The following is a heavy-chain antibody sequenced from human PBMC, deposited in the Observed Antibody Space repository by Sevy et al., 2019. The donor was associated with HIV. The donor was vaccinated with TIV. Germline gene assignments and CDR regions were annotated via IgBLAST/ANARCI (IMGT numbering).Heavy chain of an antibody. Sequence: ASVKVSCKTSGYTFIKHPLSWVRQAPGQGLEWMGCIRTYNGKTKYAQKFQGRATMTTDTSTSTAYMELRSLSTDDTAVYYCARDSDGSGRYSLDYFDSWGQGTLVTVSS. CDR1: GYTFIKHP. D-gene: IGHD3-22*01. J-gene: IGHJ4*02. CDR2: IRTYNGKT. CDR3: ARDSDGSGRYSLDYFDS. V-gene: IGHV1-18*01.